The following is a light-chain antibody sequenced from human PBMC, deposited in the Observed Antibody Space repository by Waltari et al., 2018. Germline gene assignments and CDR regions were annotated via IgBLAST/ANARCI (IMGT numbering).Light chain of an antibody. CDR2: WAS. Sequence: DIVMTQSPDSLAVSLGERATINCKSSQSVLYSSNNKNYLAWHQQKPGQPPKLLLYWASTRESGVPDRFSGSGSGTDFTLTISTLQAEDVAIYYCQQYYSTPYTCGQGTKLEIK. J-gene: IGKJ2*01. CDR1: QSVLYSSNNKNY. V-gene: IGKV4-1*01. CDR3: QQYYSTPYT.